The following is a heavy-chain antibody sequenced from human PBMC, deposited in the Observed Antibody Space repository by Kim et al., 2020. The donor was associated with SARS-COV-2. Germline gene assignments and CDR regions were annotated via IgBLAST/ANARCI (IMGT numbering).Heavy chain of an antibody. CDR2: A. CDR3: ARGPIFVRWFDP. Sequence: ANYAQKFQGRVTITADESTSTAYMELSSLRSEDTAVYYCARGPIFVRWFDPWGQGTLVTVSS. J-gene: IGHJ5*02. D-gene: IGHD3-3*01. V-gene: IGHV1-69*01.